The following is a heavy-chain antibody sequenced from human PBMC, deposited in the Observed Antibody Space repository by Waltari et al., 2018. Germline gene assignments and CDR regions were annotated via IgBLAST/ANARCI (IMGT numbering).Heavy chain of an antibody. D-gene: IGHD6-13*01. J-gene: IGHJ6*02. CDR2: IKGEGSTS. CDR3: ARLAPKTYRSPVPGRDYYYGLDV. Sequence: EEQLVESGGGLVQPGDSLRLSCAASGFTYSNHWMHWVRQAPGKGLVGVSRIKGEGSTSNYADSVKGRFTISRDNTKKTLYLQMKRLRVEDTAVYYCARLAPKTYRSPVPGRDYYYGLDVWGQGTTVTVSS. CDR1: GFTYSNHW. V-gene: IGHV3-74*01.